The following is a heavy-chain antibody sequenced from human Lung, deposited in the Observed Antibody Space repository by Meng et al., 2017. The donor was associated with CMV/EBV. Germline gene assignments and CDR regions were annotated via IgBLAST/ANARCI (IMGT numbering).Heavy chain of an antibody. CDR2: ISYDGSNK. Sequence: VHVWGSGGGVVRPGRSLGLSCAASGFTFRSYAMHWVRQAPGKGLEWVAVISYDGSNKYYADSVKGRFTISRDNSKNTLYLQMNSLRAEDTAVYYCASQRGDYWGQGTLVTVSS. D-gene: IGHD3-10*01. V-gene: IGHV3-30-3*01. J-gene: IGHJ4*02. CDR3: ASQRGDY. CDR1: GFTFRSYA.